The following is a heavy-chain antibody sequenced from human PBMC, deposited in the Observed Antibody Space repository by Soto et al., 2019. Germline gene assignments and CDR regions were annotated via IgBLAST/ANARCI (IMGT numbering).Heavy chain of an antibody. CDR1: GYTFTSYG. Sequence: GASVKVSCKASGYTFTSYGISWVRQAPGQGLEWMGWISAYNGNTNYAQKLQGRVTMTTDTSTSTAYMELRSLRSDDTAVYYCARRGGFVGATTQHDYWGQRTLVTVSS. CDR2: ISAYNGNT. CDR3: ARRGGFVGATTQHDY. J-gene: IGHJ4*02. D-gene: IGHD1-26*01. V-gene: IGHV1-18*01.